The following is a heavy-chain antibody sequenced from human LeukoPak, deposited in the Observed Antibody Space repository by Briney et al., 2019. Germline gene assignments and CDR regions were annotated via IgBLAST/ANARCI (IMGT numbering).Heavy chain of an antibody. J-gene: IGHJ6*03. V-gene: IGHV4-4*07. CDR1: GGSISSYY. D-gene: IGHD4-23*01. CDR3: ARGGGNGGGWVGHFYYMDV. Sequence: SETLSLTCTVSGGSISSYYWSWIRQPAGKGLEWIGRIYTSGSTNYNPSLKSRVTMSVDTSKNQFSLKLSSVTAADTAVYYCARGGGNGGGWVGHFYYMDVWGKGTTVIVSS. CDR2: IYTSGST.